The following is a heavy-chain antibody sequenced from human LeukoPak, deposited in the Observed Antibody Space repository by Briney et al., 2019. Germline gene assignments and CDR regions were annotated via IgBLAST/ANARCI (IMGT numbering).Heavy chain of an antibody. CDR2: ISPSGITT. J-gene: IGHJ4*02. CDR3: ARAYTGSFSGTLEY. CDR1: GFTFSDYY. D-gene: IGHD1-26*01. Sequence: GGSLRLSCVASGFTFSDYYMTWIRQAPGKGLEWVSYISPSGITTYYTDSVKGRFTISRDNAKNSLSLQINSLRVEDTAVYYCARAYTGSFSGTLEYWGRGTLVTVSS. V-gene: IGHV3-11*04.